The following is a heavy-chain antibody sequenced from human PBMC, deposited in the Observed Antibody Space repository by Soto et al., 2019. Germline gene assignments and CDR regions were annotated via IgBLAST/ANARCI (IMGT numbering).Heavy chain of an antibody. J-gene: IGHJ6*02. CDR2: INHSGST. D-gene: IGHD5-18*01. V-gene: IGHV4-34*01. CDR1: GGSFSGYY. Sequence: SETLSLTXAVYGGSFSGYYWSWIRQPPGKGLEWIGEINHSGSTNYNPSLKSRVTISVDTSKNQFSLKLSSVTAADTAVYYCARWSGYSYGYKAAYYYYYGMDVWGQGTTVTVSS. CDR3: ARWSGYSYGYKAAYYYYYGMDV.